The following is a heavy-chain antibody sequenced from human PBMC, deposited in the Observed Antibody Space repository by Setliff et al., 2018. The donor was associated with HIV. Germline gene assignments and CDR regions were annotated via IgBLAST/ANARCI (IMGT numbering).Heavy chain of an antibody. CDR3: ATDPGYSSTWYSESFQH. D-gene: IGHD6-13*01. J-gene: IGHJ1*01. V-gene: IGHV1-24*01. Sequence: ASVKVSCKISGYTLTELFIHWVRQAPGKGLEWMANFDPEDGETFYAQKFQGRLTMTEDTSTDTAYMELSSLRSDDTAMYYCATDPGYSSTWYSESFQHWGQGTVVTSPQ. CDR2: FDPEDGET. CDR1: GYTLTELF.